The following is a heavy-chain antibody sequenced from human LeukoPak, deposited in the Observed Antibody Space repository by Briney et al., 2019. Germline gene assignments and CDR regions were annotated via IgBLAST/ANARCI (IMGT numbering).Heavy chain of an antibody. CDR1: NYSISNSLY. CDR2: IYRGGST. D-gene: IGHD4-17*01. CDR3: ARGTYGYYMDV. V-gene: IGHV4-38-2*02. Sequence: SETLSLTCSGSNYSISNSLYWGWLRQPPGKGLEWIGSIYRGGSTFYNPSLKSRVTISLDTSKNQFSLKLSSVTAADTAVYFCARGTYGYYMDVWGKGTTVTVPS. J-gene: IGHJ6*03.